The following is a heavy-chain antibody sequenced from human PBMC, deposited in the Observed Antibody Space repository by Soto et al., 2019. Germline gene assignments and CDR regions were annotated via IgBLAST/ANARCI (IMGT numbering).Heavy chain of an antibody. CDR1: GFTFSSYA. J-gene: IGHJ4*02. D-gene: IGHD3-10*01. CDR2: ISSSGGST. CDR3: AKDMVGSGSPDY. V-gene: IGHV3-23*01. Sequence: EVQLLESGGGLVQPGGSLRLSCAASGFTFSSYAMSWVRQAPGKGLEWVSAISSSGGSTYYADSVKGRFTISRDNSKNTLYLQMNSLRAEDTAVYYCAKDMVGSGSPDYWGQGTLVTVSS.